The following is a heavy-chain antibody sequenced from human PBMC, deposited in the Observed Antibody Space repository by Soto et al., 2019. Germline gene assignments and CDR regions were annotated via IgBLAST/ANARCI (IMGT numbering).Heavy chain of an antibody. J-gene: IGHJ3*02. CDR2: ISDSGTGT. Sequence: EVQILESGGGLVQPGGSLRLSCAASGFTFSSYAMYWVRQAPGKGLAWVSGISDSGTGTYYADSVKGRFTISRDNSKNTVYLQMKSLRAEDTAVYSCAKDHTVVIRDAFDIWGQGTMVNVSS. CDR1: GFTFSSYA. V-gene: IGHV3-23*01. D-gene: IGHD3-22*01. CDR3: AKDHTVVIRDAFDI.